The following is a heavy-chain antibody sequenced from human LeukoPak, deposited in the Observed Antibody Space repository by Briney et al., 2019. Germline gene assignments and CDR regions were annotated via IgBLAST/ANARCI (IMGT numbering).Heavy chain of an antibody. CDR1: GFTFSSYW. CDR3: ARAGALGDCSSISCSYGGAHDY. V-gene: IGHV3-74*01. Sequence: GGSLRLSCAASGFTFSSYWMHWVRQAPGKGLVWVSRINSDGRSTNYADSVKGRFTIPRDNAKNTLHLQMNSLRAEDTAVYYCARAGALGDCSSISCSYGGAHDYWGQGTLVTVSS. CDR2: INSDGRST. D-gene: IGHD2-2*01. J-gene: IGHJ4*02.